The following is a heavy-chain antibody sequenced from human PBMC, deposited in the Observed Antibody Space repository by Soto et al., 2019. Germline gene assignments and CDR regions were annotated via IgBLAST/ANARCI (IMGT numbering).Heavy chain of an antibody. Sequence: RASVKVSCKASGYTFTSYAMHWVRQAPGQRLEWMGWINAGKGNTKYSQKFQGRVTITRDTSASTAYMELSSLRSEDTAVYYCARSRLTRQLVDYWGQGTLVTVSS. CDR1: GYTFTSYA. CDR2: INAGKGNT. V-gene: IGHV1-3*01. CDR3: ARSRLTRQLVDY. D-gene: IGHD6-6*01. J-gene: IGHJ4*02.